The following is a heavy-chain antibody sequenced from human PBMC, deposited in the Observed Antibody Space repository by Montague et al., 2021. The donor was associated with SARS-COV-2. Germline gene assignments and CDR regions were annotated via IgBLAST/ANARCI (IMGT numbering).Heavy chain of an antibody. J-gene: IGHJ4*02. CDR2: IYSSGTT. Sequence: TLSLTCTVSGDSMSSGRYYWTWIRQPAGKRLEWIGRIYSSGTTNYNPSLKSRVTLLVDTSKNQFSLKLNSVTAADTAVYFCARDHEMASQYGYFDAWGQGTLVTVSS. CDR1: GDSMSSGRYY. CDR3: ARDHEMASQYGYFDA. V-gene: IGHV4-61*02. D-gene: IGHD5-24*01.